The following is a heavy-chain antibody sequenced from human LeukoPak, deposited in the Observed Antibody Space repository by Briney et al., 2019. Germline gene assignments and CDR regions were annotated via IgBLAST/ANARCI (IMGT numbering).Heavy chain of an antibody. CDR2: IYHSGST. CDR1: GGSISSGGYS. Sequence: SETLSLTCAVSGGSISSGGYSWSWIRQPPGKGLEWIGSIYHSGSTYYNPSLKSRVTISVDRSKNQFSLKLSSVTAADTAVYYSARVGGMNRRVLNWFDPWGQGTLVTVSS. D-gene: IGHD3-10*01. J-gene: IGHJ5*02. CDR3: ARVGGMNRRVLNWFDP. V-gene: IGHV4-30-2*01.